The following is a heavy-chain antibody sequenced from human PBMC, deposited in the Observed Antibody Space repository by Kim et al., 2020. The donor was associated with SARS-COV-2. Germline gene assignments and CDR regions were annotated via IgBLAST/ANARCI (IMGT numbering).Heavy chain of an antibody. CDR3: ARLGAGMDV. J-gene: IGHJ6*02. CDR2: SDT. Sequence: SDTKYSPSFQGHVTSSADKSISTAYLQWSSLKASDTAMYYCARLGAGMDVWGQGTTVTVSS. V-gene: IGHV5-51*01.